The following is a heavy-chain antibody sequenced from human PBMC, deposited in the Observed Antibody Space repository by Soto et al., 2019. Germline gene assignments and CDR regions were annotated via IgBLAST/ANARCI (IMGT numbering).Heavy chain of an antibody. Sequence: EVQLLESGGGLVQPGESLRLSCAASGFTFSYYWMHWVRQAPGMGLVWVSRIHSDGSSTTYADSVKGRFTISRDNARNTLYLQRNSLRAEDTAVYYFARGDRGAFDLWGQGTVVTFAS. J-gene: IGHJ3*01. D-gene: IGHD1-26*01. V-gene: IGHV3-74*01. CDR1: GFTFSYYW. CDR2: IHSDGSST. CDR3: ARGDRGAFDL.